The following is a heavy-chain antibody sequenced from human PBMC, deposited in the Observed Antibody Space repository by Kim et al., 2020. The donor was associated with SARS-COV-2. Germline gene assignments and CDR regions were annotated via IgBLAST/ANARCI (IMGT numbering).Heavy chain of an antibody. CDR2: ISGSGGST. CDR3: AKDSFGTMLEQWLSSGAYYFDY. D-gene: IGHD6-19*01. J-gene: IGHJ4*02. Sequence: GGSLRLSCAASGFTFSSYAMSWVRQAPGKGLEWVSAISGSGGSTYYADSVKGRFTISRDNSKNTLYLQMNSLRAEDTAVYYCAKDSFGTMLEQWLSSGAYYFDYWGQGTLVTVSS. CDR1: GFTFSSYA. V-gene: IGHV3-23*01.